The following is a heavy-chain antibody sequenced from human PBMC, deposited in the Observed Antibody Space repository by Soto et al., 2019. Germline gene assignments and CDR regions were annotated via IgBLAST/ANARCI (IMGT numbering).Heavy chain of an antibody. V-gene: IGHV4-39*01. CDR3: ARHERHYDILTGGDYCYYGIDV. Sequence: PGKGLEWIGSIYYSGSTYYNPSLKSRVTISVDTSKNQFSLKLSSVTAADTAMYYCARHERHYDILTGGDYCYYGIDVWGQGTTVTVSS. J-gene: IGHJ6*02. D-gene: IGHD3-9*01. CDR2: IYYSGST.